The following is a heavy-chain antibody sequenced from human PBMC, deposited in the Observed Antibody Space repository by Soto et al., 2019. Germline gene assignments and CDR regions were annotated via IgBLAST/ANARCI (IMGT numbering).Heavy chain of an antibody. CDR2: ISSNSAYI. CDR1: GFTFRSFT. CDR3: TRDASRGSSARGWFDP. V-gene: IGHV3-21*01. J-gene: IGHJ5*02. D-gene: IGHD6-13*01. Sequence: GGSLRLSCAASGFTFRSFTMNWVRQAPGKGLEWVSTISSNSAYIYYTDALRGRFTISRDNAKNSLHLQMNSLRAEDTAVYYCTRDASRGSSARGWFDPWGPGTLVTVSS.